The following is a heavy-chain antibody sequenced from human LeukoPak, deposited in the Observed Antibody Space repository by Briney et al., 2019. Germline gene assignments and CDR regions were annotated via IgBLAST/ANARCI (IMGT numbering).Heavy chain of an antibody. J-gene: IGHJ5*01. D-gene: IGHD2-8*01. Sequence: PSETPSPTCTVSGGSISNYYWSWIRQPAGKGLEWIGRIHSSGSTNYNPSLKSRVTISVDKSKNQFSLRLSSVIAADTAVYFCARDRCEGYCTSFDSWGQGTLVTVSS. CDR2: IHSSGST. CDR1: GGSISNYY. CDR3: ARDRCEGYCTSFDS. V-gene: IGHV4-4*07.